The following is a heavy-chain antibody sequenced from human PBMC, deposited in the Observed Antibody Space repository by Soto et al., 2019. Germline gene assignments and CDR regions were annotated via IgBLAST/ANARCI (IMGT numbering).Heavy chain of an antibody. CDR2: TYYRSKWYN. J-gene: IGHJ4*02. Sequence: PSQTLSLTCGISGDSVSSNSAAWNWPRQSPSRGPVWRGRTYYRSKWYNDYAVSVESRITINPDTPENLFSLQLNFVTPQDTAVYFCARGEQYSGRIFDYWGQGTLVTVSS. CDR3: ARGEQYSGRIFDY. CDR1: GDSVSSNSAA. V-gene: IGHV6-1*01. D-gene: IGHD1-26*01.